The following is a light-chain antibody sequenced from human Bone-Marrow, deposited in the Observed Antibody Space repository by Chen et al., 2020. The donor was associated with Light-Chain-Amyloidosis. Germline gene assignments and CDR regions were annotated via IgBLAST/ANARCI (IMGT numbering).Light chain of an antibody. J-gene: IGKJ2*01. V-gene: IGKV3-11*01. Sequence: EILLTQSPATLSLSPGDRATLSCRANQSVSNNLAWYQQIRGQAPGLLIYDTSNKAAGVPARFSGSGSGTDFTLTLRNLELEDFAVYYCHQRSSWPYTFGRGP. CDR1: QSVSNN. CDR2: DTS. CDR3: HQRSSWPYT.